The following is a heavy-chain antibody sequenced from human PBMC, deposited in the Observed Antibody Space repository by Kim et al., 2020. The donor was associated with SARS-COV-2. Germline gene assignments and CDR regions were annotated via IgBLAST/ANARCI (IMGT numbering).Heavy chain of an antibody. J-gene: IGHJ6*02. D-gene: IGHD6-6*01. CDR3: ARRMAAGYYGMDV. V-gene: IGHV5-51*01. Sequence: YSPSFQGQVTISADKSISTAYLQWSSLKASDTAMYYCARRMAAGYYGMDVWGQGTTVTVSS.